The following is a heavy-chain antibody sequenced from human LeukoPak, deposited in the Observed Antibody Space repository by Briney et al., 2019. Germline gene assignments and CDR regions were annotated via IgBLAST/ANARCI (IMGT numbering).Heavy chain of an antibody. CDR2: IYPGDSDT. CDR3: ASSRDCSGGSCYGLYGMDV. D-gene: IGHD2-15*01. Sequence: GESLKISCKGSGYSFTSYWIGWVRQMPGKGLEWMGIIYPGDSDTRYSPSFQGQVTISADKSISTAYLQWSSLKASDTAMYYCASSRDCSGGSCYGLYGMDVWGQGTTVTVSS. J-gene: IGHJ6*02. CDR1: GYSFTSYW. V-gene: IGHV5-51*01.